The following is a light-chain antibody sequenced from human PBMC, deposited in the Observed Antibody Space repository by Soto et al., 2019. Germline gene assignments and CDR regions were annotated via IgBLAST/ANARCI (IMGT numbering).Light chain of an antibody. V-gene: IGKV3-11*01. CDR1: QSVSSY. CDR3: QQRINWPLT. Sequence: EIVLTQSPATLSLSPGERATLSCRASQSVSSYLAWYRQKPGQAPRLLIYDASNRATDISARFSGSGSGTDFTLTISSLEPEDSAVYYCQQRINWPLTFGGGTKVEIK. CDR2: DAS. J-gene: IGKJ4*01.